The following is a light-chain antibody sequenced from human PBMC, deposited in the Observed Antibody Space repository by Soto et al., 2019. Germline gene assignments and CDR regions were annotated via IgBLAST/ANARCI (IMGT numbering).Light chain of an antibody. CDR2: GAS. V-gene: IGKV3-20*01. CDR1: QSVSSSY. J-gene: IGKJ2*01. CDR3: QQYGSSPPT. Sequence: EIVLTQSAGILSSSPGDRATLSYRASQSVSSSYLAWYQQKPGQAPRLLIYGASSMATGIPDRFSGSGSGTDFTLTISRLEPEDFAVYYCQQYGSSPPTFGQGTKLEIK.